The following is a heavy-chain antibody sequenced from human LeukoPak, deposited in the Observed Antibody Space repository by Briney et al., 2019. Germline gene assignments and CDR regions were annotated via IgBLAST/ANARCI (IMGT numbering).Heavy chain of an antibody. CDR2: ISYDGSNK. D-gene: IGHD4-17*01. Sequence: PGGSLRLSCVASGFTFSSYAMHWVRQAPGKGLEWVAVISYDGSNKYYADSVKGRFTISRDNSKNTLYLQMNSLRAEDTAVYYCARAFYGDYGGAFDIWGQGTMVTVSS. V-gene: IGHV3-30*04. CDR1: GFTFSSYA. J-gene: IGHJ3*02. CDR3: ARAFYGDYGGAFDI.